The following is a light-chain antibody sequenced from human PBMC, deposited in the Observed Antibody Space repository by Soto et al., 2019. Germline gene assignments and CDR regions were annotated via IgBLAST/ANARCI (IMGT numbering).Light chain of an antibody. Sequence: QSVLTQSSSASASLGSSVKLTGTLSSGHSSYIIAWHQQQPGKAPRYLMKLEGSGSYNKGSGVPDRFSGSSSGADRYLTIYNLQFEDEADYYCETWDSNTHTVFGGGTKLTVL. J-gene: IGLJ3*02. CDR3: ETWDSNTHTV. V-gene: IGLV4-60*02. CDR2: LEGSGSY. CDR1: SGHSSYI.